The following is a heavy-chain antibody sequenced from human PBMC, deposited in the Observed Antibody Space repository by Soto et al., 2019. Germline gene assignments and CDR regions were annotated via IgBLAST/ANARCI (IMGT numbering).Heavy chain of an antibody. CDR1: GFTFSSYW. V-gene: IGHV3-7*05. J-gene: IGHJ6*02. Sequence: GSLRPSCAASGFTFSSYWMSLVRQAPGKGLEWVANIKQDGSEKYYVDSVKGRFTISRDNAKNSLYLQMNSLRAEDTAVYYCARDDSRGWYSGYYYYGMDVWGQGTTVTVSS. CDR2: IKQDGSEK. D-gene: IGHD6-19*01. CDR3: ARDDSRGWYSGYYYYGMDV.